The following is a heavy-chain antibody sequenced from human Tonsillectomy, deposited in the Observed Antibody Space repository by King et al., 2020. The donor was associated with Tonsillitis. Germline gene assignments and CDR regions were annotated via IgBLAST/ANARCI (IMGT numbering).Heavy chain of an antibody. CDR2: IYSGGNT. D-gene: IGHD6-19*01. CDR1: GFSVNTNY. CDR3: ARVQLYTTGSSACFFCL. Sequence: VQLVESGGGLVQPGGSLRLSCAASGFSVNTNYMSWVRQAPGKGLEWVSTIYSGGNTFYADSVKGRFTISRDNSKNTLYLQMSSLRDDDTAVYYCARVQLYTTGSSACFFCLWGQGTLVSVFS. J-gene: IGHJ4*02. V-gene: IGHV3-66*01.